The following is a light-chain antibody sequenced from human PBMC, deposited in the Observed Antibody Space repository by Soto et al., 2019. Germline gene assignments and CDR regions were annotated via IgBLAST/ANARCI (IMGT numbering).Light chain of an antibody. J-gene: IGKJ1*01. CDR2: KAS. Sequence: GDSVTITCRASQSVSVWLAWYQQKPGRAPKLLIYKASTLKSGVPSRFSGSGSGTEFTLTISSLQPDDFATYYCQHYNSYSEAFGPGTKVDIK. CDR1: QSVSVW. CDR3: QHYNSYSEA. V-gene: IGKV1-5*03.